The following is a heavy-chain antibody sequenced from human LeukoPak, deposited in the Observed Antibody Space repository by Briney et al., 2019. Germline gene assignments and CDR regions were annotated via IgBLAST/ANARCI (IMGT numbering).Heavy chain of an antibody. J-gene: IGHJ4*02. CDR3: ARDEDYGISVNVDY. V-gene: IGHV1-8*02. CDR2: VNPNSGNT. Sequence: GASVKVSCKASGYTFNSSAISWVRQATGQGVEWMGWVNPNSGNTGYAQKFQGRVTMTRDTSTSTVYMELSSLRSDDTAVYYCARDEDYGISVNVDYWGQGTLVTVSS. D-gene: IGHD4-17*01. CDR1: GYTFNSSA.